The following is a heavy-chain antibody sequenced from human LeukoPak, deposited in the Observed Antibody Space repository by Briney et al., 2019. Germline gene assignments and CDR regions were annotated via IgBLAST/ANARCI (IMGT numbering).Heavy chain of an antibody. CDR3: ARLAVVTKFDY. D-gene: IGHD3-22*01. J-gene: IGHJ4*02. V-gene: IGHV4-34*01. Sequence: SETLSLTCAVYGGSFSGYYWSWIRQPPGKGLEWIGEINHSGSTNYNPSLKGRVTISVDTSKNQFSLKLSSVTAADTAVYYCARLAVVTKFDYWGQGTLVTVSS. CDR2: INHSGST. CDR1: GGSFSGYY.